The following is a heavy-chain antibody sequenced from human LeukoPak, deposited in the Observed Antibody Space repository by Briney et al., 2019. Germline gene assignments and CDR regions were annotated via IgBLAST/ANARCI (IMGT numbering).Heavy chain of an antibody. CDR1: GDSISSGDYY. D-gene: IGHD3-10*01. V-gene: IGHV4-61*02. CDR3: ARFSYGSGSYDY. J-gene: IGHJ4*02. Sequence: SQTLSLTCTVSGDSISSGDYYWSWIRQPAGKGLEWIGRISSSGSTNYNPSLKSRVTISVDTSKNQFSLKLSSVTAADTAVYYCARFSYGSGSYDYWGQGTLVTVSS. CDR2: ISSSGST.